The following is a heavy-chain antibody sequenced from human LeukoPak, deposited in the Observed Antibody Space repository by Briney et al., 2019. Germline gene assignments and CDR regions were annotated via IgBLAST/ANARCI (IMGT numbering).Heavy chain of an antibody. CDR1: GGSFSGYY. V-gene: IGHV4-34*01. J-gene: IGHJ4*02. CDR2: INHSGST. CDR3: ARVKNTMVRGVIDY. Sequence: KPSETLSLTCAVYGGSFSGYYWSRIRQPPGKGLEWIGEINHSGSTNYNPSLKSRVTISVDTSKNQFSLKLSSVTAADTAVYYCARVKNTMVRGVIDYWGQGTLVTVSS. D-gene: IGHD3-10*01.